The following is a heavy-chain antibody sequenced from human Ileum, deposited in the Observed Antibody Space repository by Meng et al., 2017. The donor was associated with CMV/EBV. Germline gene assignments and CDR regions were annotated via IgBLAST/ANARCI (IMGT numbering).Heavy chain of an antibody. J-gene: IGHJ4*02. V-gene: IGHV4-4*07. CDR2: IYTSGST. CDR1: GGSISNYY. CDR3: ARDTGTTGTGSLFDY. D-gene: IGHD1-1*01. Sequence: VQLQEPGRGLVKTSGTLSLTCTEAGGSISNYYWKWMRQPDGKGLEWIGRIYTSGSTNYNHSLKSRGTISIDTSKNQFSVKLTSVTAADTAVYYCARDTGTTGTGSLFDYWGQGTLVTVSS.